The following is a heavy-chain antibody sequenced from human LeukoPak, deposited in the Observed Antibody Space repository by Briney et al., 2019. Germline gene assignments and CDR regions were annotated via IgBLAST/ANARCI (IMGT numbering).Heavy chain of an antibody. V-gene: IGHV3-23*01. Sequence: GGSLRLSCAASGFTFSSNGMSWVRQAPGRGLEWVSVINNSGTNTYYADSVKGRFTISRDNSMDTLYLQMNSLKSEDTAVYYCTTGTVTSTRFSNDDYWGQGTLVTVSS. CDR2: INNSGTNT. J-gene: IGHJ4*02. CDR3: TTGTVTSTRFSNDDY. CDR1: GFTFSSNG. D-gene: IGHD3-3*01.